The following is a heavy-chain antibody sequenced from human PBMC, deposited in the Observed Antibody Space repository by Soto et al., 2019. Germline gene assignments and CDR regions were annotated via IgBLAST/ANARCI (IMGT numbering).Heavy chain of an antibody. CDR1: GGSISSSNW. CDR2: IYHSGST. V-gene: IGHV4-4*02. Sequence: QVQLQESGPGLVKPSGTLSLTCAVSGGSISSSNWWSWVRQPPGKGLEWIGEIYHSGSTNYNPSLKTRVTITVDKSKNQFSLKLSSVSAADTGEYYCARGCVQRWKPGGYYFDFLGQGTRVTFFS. D-gene: IGHD1-1*01. J-gene: IGHJ4*02. CDR3: ARGCVQRWKPGGYYFDF.